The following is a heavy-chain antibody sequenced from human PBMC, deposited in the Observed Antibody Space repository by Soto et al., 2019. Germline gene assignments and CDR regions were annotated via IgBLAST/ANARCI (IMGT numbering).Heavy chain of an antibody. CDR2: SSYNGGT. V-gene: IGHV4-39*01. CDR1: TDSSSFTNSY. Sequence: PXETLSLTCTVSTDSSSFTNSYWGWIRQPPGKGLQWIGSSSYNGGTFYNPPLKGRVVISFDTSEKQSSLQVTSVTAADTAVYFCARHRIEVVWRGFDFWGQGSPVTVSS. D-gene: IGHD3-10*01. J-gene: IGHJ4*02. CDR3: ARHRIEVVWRGFDF.